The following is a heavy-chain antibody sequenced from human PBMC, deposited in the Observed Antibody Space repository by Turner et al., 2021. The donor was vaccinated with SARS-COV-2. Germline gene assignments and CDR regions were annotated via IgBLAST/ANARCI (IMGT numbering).Heavy chain of an antibody. CDR1: GGSISSSSYN. Sequence: QLQLQESGPGLVKPSETLSLTCTVSGGSISSSSYNWGWIRQAPGKGLEWIGSIYYSGRTYYDPSLKGRVTISVDTSKNKFSVKLSSVTAADTVVYYCAIAPNYYYGMDVWGQGTTVTVSS. J-gene: IGHJ6*02. CDR3: AIAPNYYYGMDV. CDR2: IYYSGRT. V-gene: IGHV4-39*01.